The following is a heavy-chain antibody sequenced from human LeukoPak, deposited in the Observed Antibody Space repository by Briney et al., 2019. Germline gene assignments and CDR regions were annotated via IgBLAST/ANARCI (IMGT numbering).Heavy chain of an antibody. J-gene: IGHJ4*02. CDR2: INSDGSST. D-gene: IGHD1-26*01. V-gene: IGHV3-74*01. Sequence: QPGGSLRLSCAASGFTFSKFAMNWVRQAPGKGLVWVSRINSDGSSTSYADSVKGRFTISRDNAKNTLYLQMNSLRAEDTAVYYCASFGSYSTGRWGQGTLVTVSS. CDR3: ASFGSYSTGR. CDR1: GFTFSKFA.